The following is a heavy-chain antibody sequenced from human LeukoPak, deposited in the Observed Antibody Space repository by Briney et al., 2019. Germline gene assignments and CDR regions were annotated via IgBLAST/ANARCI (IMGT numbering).Heavy chain of an antibody. V-gene: IGHV3-23*01. CDR3: AKGNGWSTYYFDY. J-gene: IGHJ4*02. CDR1: GFTFSSYA. CDR2: ISGSGGSA. Sequence: GGSLRLSCAASGFTFSSYAMTWVRQAPGKGLEWVSGISGSGGSANYADSVKGRFSISRDNSKSTLYLQMNSLRAEDTAVYYCAKGNGWSTYYFDYWGQGTPVTVSS. D-gene: IGHD6-19*01.